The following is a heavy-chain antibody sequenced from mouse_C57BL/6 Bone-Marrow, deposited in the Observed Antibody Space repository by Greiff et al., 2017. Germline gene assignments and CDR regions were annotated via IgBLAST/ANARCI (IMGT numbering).Heavy chain of an antibody. CDR1: GFSFNTYA. J-gene: IGHJ3*01. CDR3: VRGRDGYLAWFAY. D-gene: IGHD2-3*01. CDR2: IRSKSNNYAT. V-gene: IGHV10-1*01. Sequence: EVMLVESGGGLVQPKGSLKLSCAASGFSFNTYAMNWVRQAPGKGLEWVARIRSKSNNYATYYADSVKDRFTISRDDSESMLYLQMNNLKTEDTAMYYCVRGRDGYLAWFAYWGQGTLVTVSA.